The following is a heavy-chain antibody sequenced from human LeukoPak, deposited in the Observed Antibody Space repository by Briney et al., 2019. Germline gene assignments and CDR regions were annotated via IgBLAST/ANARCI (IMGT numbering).Heavy chain of an antibody. CDR3: ARLWWSGGSDGDY. CDR1: GYTFTSYD. Sequence: GASVKVSCKASGYTFTSYDINWVRQATGQGLEWMGWMNPNSGNTGYAQKLQGRVTMTRNTSISTAYMELSRLRSDDTAMYYCARLWWSGGSDGDYWGQGTLVTVSS. J-gene: IGHJ4*02. V-gene: IGHV1-8*01. D-gene: IGHD2-15*01. CDR2: MNPNSGNT.